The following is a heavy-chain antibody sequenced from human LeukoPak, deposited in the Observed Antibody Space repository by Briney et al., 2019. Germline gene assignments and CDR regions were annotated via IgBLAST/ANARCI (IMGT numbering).Heavy chain of an antibody. J-gene: IGHJ4*02. CDR3: ARQQWLVHDFDY. V-gene: IGHV3-21*01. Sequence: PGGSLRLSFAAPGFTFSNFSMKWGRPAPGKGLEWVSSISSSSSYIYYADSVKGRFTISRDNAKNSLYLQMNSLRAEDTAVYYCARQQWLVHDFDYWGQGTLVTVSS. CDR1: GFTFSNFS. CDR2: ISSSSSYI. D-gene: IGHD6-19*01.